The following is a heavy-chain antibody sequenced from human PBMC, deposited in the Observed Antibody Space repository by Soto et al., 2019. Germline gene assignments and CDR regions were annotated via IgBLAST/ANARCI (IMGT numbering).Heavy chain of an antibody. CDR2: INSDGSST. CDR1: GFTFSSYW. Sequence: GGSLRLSCADSGFTFSSYWMHWVRQAPGKGLVWVSRINSDGSSTSYADSVKGRFTISRDNAKNTLYLQMNSVRAEDTAVYYCATYYDFWSGYYPDNWGQGTLVTVSS. V-gene: IGHV3-74*01. J-gene: IGHJ4*02. CDR3: ATYYDFWSGYYPDN. D-gene: IGHD3-3*01.